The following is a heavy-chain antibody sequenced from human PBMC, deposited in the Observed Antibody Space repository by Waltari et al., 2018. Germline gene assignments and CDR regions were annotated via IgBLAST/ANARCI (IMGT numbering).Heavy chain of an antibody. J-gene: IGHJ3*02. CDR2: IYYSGRT. CDR3: ARDQMDIVVVVAAGFAFDI. V-gene: IGHV4-39*07. CDR1: GGSISSSSYY. Sequence: QLQLQESGPGLVKPSETLSLTCTVSGGSISSSSYYWGWIRQPPGKGLEWIGSIYYSGRTYYNPSLKSRVTISVDTSKNQFSLKLSSVTAADTAVYYCARDQMDIVVVVAAGFAFDIWGQGTMVTVSS. D-gene: IGHD2-15*01.